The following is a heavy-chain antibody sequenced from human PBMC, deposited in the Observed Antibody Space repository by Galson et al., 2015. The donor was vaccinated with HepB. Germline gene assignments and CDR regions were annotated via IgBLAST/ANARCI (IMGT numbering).Heavy chain of an antibody. CDR2: IYYSGST. Sequence: SETLSLTCTVSGGSISSSSYYWGWIRQPPGKGLEWIGSIYYSGSTYYNPSLKSRVTISVDTSKNQFPLKLSSVTAADTAVYYCARRAGEPVFDYWGQGTLVTVSS. CDR3: ARRAGEPVFDY. J-gene: IGHJ4*02. V-gene: IGHV4-39*01. CDR1: GGSISSSSYY. D-gene: IGHD1-14*01.